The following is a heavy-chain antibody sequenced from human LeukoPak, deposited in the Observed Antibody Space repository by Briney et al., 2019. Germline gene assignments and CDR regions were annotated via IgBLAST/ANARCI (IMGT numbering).Heavy chain of an antibody. J-gene: IGHJ4*02. V-gene: IGHV3-11*01. CDR3: ARDSGSAYYSSAGY. CDR2: ISNSGGTM. D-gene: IGHD3-22*01. Sequence: GGSLRLSCAASGFTFSDYYMSWIRQAPGKGLEWVSYISNSGGTMYYADSVKGRFTISRDNAKNSLYLQMNSLRVEDTVVYYCARDSGSAYYSSAGYWGQGTLVTVSS. CDR1: GFTFSDYY.